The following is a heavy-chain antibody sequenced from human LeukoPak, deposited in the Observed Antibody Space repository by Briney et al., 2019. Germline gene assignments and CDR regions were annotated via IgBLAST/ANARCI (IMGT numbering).Heavy chain of an antibody. Sequence: PSETLSLTCTVSGGSISSSSYYWGWIRQPPGKGLEWIGSISYSGSTYYNPSLNSRVTISVDTSKNQFSLKLSSVTAADTAVYYCARGQQLVLGYYYMDVWGKGTTVTVSS. V-gene: IGHV4-39*07. CDR2: ISYSGST. CDR3: ARGQQLVLGYYYMDV. D-gene: IGHD6-13*01. J-gene: IGHJ6*03. CDR1: GGSISSSSYY.